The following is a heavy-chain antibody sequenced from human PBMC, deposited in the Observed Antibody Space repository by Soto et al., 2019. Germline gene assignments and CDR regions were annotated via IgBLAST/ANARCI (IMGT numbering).Heavy chain of an antibody. V-gene: IGHV1-18*01. CDR2: ISGFNGQT. J-gene: IGHJ4*02. Sequence: QVQLVQSGPEVKKPGASVKVSCKASGNTFASHGFSWVRQAPGQGLEWMGWISGFNGQTNYALKFQGRVTLTTDTSTGTAYRERRSLRADDTALYFCARVGTRSVAVVLHYWGQGTLVTVSS. CDR1: GNTFASHG. CDR3: ARVGTRSVAVVLHY. D-gene: IGHD3-22*01.